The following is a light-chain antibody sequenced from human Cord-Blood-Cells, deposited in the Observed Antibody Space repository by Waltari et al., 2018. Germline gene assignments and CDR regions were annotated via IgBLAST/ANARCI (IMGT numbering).Light chain of an antibody. CDR1: SRHAGLFDS. Sequence: QPPQTHPPSASGSPRLSGTSTGPDTSRHAGLFDSVAWYQQHPGKAPKLMMYEVRKRPSGVPDRFSGSKSGNTASLPVSGLQAEDEADDDCSSYAGSNNYVFGTGTKVTVL. CDR3: SSYAGSNNYV. V-gene: IGLV2-8*01. CDR2: EVR. J-gene: IGLJ1*01.